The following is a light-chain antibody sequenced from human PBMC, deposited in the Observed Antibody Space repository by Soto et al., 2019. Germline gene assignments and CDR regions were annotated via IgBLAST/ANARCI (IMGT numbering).Light chain of an antibody. J-gene: IGKJ2*01. CDR2: DAS. V-gene: IGKV3-15*01. CDR1: QSVGGN. Sequence: EIVMTQSPATLSVSPGERATLSCRASQSVGGNLAWYQQRPGRAPRLLIYDASTRATDIPARFSGSGSGTEFTLTISSLQSEDFALYYYQQYTNWPLYTFGQGTKLEIK. CDR3: QQYTNWPLYT.